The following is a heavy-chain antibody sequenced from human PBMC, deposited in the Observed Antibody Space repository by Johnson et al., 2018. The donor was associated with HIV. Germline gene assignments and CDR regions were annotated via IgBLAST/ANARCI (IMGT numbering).Heavy chain of an antibody. Sequence: QVQLVESGGGVVQPGGSLRLSCAASGFTFSSYGMHWVRQAPGKGLEWVAFIRYDGSNKYYADSMKGRFTISSDNSKNTLYLQMNSRRAEDTAVYYCAKVALDYYDSSEVSLRPFDIWGQGTMVTVSS. CDR2: IRYDGSNK. V-gene: IGHV3-30*02. CDR3: AKVALDYYDSSEVSLRPFDI. J-gene: IGHJ3*02. CDR1: GFTFSSYG. D-gene: IGHD3-22*01.